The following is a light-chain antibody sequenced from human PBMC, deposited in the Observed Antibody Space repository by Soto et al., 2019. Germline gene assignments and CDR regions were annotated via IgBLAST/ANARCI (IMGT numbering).Light chain of an antibody. CDR1: SSNVGINA. CDR2: SND. J-gene: IGLJ2*01. CDR3: AVWDDNLNGVI. V-gene: IGLV1-44*01. Sequence: HSVVTQPPSTSGTPGQRGSISCSGSSSNVGINAVNWYQQFPGTAPKLLIHSNDQRPSGVPDRFSGSKSGTSASLAISGLQSEDEADYYCAVWDDNLNGVIFGGGTKVTVL.